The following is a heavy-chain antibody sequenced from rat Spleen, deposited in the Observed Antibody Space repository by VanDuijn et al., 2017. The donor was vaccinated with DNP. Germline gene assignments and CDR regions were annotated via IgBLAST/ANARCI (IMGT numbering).Heavy chain of an antibody. J-gene: IGHJ2*01. CDR2: INKDSTII. CDR1: GFNFNDYW. CDR3: SRHNYPSYYFDF. Sequence: EVKLVESGGGLVQPGRSLKLSCAASGFNFNDYWMGWVRQAPGKGLEWIGQINKDSTIINYTPSLKDKFTISRDNAQNTLYLQMSKLGSEDTATYYCSRHNYPSYYFDFWGQGVMVTVSS. D-gene: IGHD1-3*01. V-gene: IGHV4-2*01.